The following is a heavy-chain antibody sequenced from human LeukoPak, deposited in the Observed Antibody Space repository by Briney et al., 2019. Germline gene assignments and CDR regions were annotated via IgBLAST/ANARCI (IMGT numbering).Heavy chain of an antibody. CDR2: INSDGSST. CDR1: GFTFSSYW. CDR3: AREYVVVVPAAIRDAYYYYYYGMDV. V-gene: IGHV3-74*01. D-gene: IGHD2-2*02. Sequence: GGSLSLPCAASGFTFSSYWMHWVRQAPGKGLVWVSRINSDGSSTSYADSVKGRFTISRDNAKNTLYLQMNSLRAEDTAVYYCAREYVVVVPAAIRDAYYYYYYGMDVWGQGTTVTVSS. J-gene: IGHJ6*02.